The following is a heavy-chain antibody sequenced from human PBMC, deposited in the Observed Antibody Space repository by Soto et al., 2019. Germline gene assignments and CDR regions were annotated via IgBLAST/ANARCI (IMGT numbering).Heavy chain of an antibody. J-gene: IGHJ4*02. CDR3: AKEISGSGYDGKGTFDY. V-gene: IGHV3-23*01. CDR1: GFTFSSYA. D-gene: IGHD5-12*01. CDR2: ISGSGGST. Sequence: GGSLRLSCAASGFTFSSYAMSWVRQAPGKGLEWVSAISGSGGSTYYADSVKGRFTISRDNSKNTLYLQMNSLRAEDTAVYYCAKEISGSGYDGKGTFDYWGQGTLVTVSS.